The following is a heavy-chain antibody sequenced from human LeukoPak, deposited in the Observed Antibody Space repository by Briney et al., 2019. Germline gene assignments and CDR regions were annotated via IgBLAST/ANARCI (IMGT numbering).Heavy chain of an antibody. CDR3: ASTRKVGYCSGGSCPADY. D-gene: IGHD2-15*01. V-gene: IGHV4-34*01. CDR1: GGSFSGYY. J-gene: IGHJ4*02. CDR2: INHSGST. Sequence: SETLSLACAVYGGSFSGYYWSWIRQPPGKGLEWIGEINHSGSTNYNPSLKSRVTISVDTSKNQFSLKLSSVTAADTAVYYCASTRKVGYCSGGSCPADYWGQGTLVTVSS.